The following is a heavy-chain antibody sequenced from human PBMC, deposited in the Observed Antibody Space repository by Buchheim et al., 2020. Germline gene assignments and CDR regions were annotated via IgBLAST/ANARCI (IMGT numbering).Heavy chain of an antibody. D-gene: IGHD3-22*01. CDR2: IYYSGST. V-gene: IGHV4-31*03. CDR1: GGSISSGGYY. Sequence: QVQLQESGPGLVKPSQTLSLTCTVSGGSISSGGYYWSWIRQHPGKGLEWIGYIYYSGSTYYNPSLKSRLTLSITTSKNHFSLKLSSVTAADTAVYYWARSNYYDSSGYYAKYYYYYGMDVWGQGTT. CDR3: ARSNYYDSSGYYAKYYYYYGMDV. J-gene: IGHJ6*02.